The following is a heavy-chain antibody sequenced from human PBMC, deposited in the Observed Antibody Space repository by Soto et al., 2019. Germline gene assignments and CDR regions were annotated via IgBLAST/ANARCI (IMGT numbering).Heavy chain of an antibody. CDR3: ARYKSNYYYGMDV. D-gene: IGHD1-20*01. J-gene: IGHJ6*02. V-gene: IGHV4-59*01. Sequence: SETLSLTCIVSGGSISNYYWSWIRQHPGKGLEWIGYIYYSGSTYYNPSLKSRVTISVDTSKNQFSLKLSSVTAADTAVYYCARYKSNYYYGMDVWGQGTTVTVSS. CDR2: IYYSGST. CDR1: GGSISNYY.